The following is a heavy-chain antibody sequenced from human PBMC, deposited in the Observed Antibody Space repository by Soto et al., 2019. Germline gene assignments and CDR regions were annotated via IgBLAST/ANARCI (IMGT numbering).Heavy chain of an antibody. V-gene: IGHV4-59*01. CDR2: IYYSGST. D-gene: IGHD7-27*01. CDR1: GGSISSYY. J-gene: IGHJ4*02. Sequence: PSETLSLTCTVSGGSISSYYWSWIRQPPGKGLEWIGYIYYSGSTNYNPSLKSRVTISVDTSKNQFSLKLNSVTAADTAVYYCARITRSPNSGYFDYWGQGALVTVSS. CDR3: ARITRSPNSGYFDY.